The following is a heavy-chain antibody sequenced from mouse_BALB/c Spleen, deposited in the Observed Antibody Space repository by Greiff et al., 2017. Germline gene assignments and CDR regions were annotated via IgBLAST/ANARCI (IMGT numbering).Heavy chain of an antibody. J-gene: IGHJ3*01. CDR3: ARSEIYGSSWFAY. V-gene: IGHV3-8*02. CDR1: GDSITSGY. CDR2: ISYSGST. D-gene: IGHD1-1*01. Sequence: EVKVVESGPSLVKPSQTLSLTCSVTGDSITSGYWNWIRKFPGNKLEYMGYISYSGSTYYNPSLKSRISITRDTSKNQYCLQLNSVTTEDTATYYCARSEIYGSSWFAYWGQGTLVTVSA.